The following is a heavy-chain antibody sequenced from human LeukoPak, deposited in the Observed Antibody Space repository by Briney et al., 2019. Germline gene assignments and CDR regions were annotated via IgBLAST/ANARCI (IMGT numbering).Heavy chain of an antibody. CDR2: IYHSGST. J-gene: IGHJ3*02. CDR1: GGSISSSNW. CDR3: ARKYYYDSSGSDAFDI. Sequence: SGTLSLTCAVSGGSISSSNWWSWVRQPPGKGLEWIGEIYHSGSTNYNPSLKSRVTISVDKSKNQFSLKLSSVTAADTAVYYCARKYYYDSSGSDAFDIWGQGTMVTVSS. D-gene: IGHD3-22*01. V-gene: IGHV4-4*02.